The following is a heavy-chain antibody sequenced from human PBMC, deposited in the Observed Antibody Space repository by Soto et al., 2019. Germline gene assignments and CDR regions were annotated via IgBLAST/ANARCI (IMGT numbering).Heavy chain of an antibody. J-gene: IGHJ4*02. CDR1: GFTFSTYW. Sequence: EVQVVESGGGLVQPGGSLRLSCTASGFTFSTYWMTWVRQAPGKGLEWVSSISSTTNYIYYGDSMKGRFTISRDNAKNSLYLEMNSLRAEDTAVYYCARESEDLTSNFDYWGQGTLVTVSS. V-gene: IGHV3-21*06. CDR3: ARESEDLTSNFDY. CDR2: ISSTTNYI.